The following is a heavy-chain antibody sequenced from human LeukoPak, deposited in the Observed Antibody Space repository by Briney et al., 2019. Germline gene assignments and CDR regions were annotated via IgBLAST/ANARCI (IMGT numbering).Heavy chain of an antibody. CDR1: GYTFTSYG. CDR3: ARGYCTGGSCSVVDD. CDR2: INTNNGNT. Sequence: ASVKVSCKASGYTFTSYGITWVRQAPGQGLEWMGWINTNNGNTNYPQEFQGRVTITTDTSTSTAYMELRSLRSDDTAVYYCARGYCTGGSCSVVDDWGQGTLVSVSS. J-gene: IGHJ4*02. D-gene: IGHD2-15*01. V-gene: IGHV1-18*01.